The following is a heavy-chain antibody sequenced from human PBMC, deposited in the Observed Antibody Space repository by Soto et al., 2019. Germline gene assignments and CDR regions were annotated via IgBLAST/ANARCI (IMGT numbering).Heavy chain of an antibody. Sequence: QVQLVQSGAEVKKPGSSVKVSCKASGGTFSSYAISWVRQAPGQGLEWMGGIIPIFGTANYAQKFQGRVTITADESTSTAYMELSSLRSEDTAVYYCARDASYYGGKGVEYYYYGMDVWGQGTTVTVSS. V-gene: IGHV1-69*01. CDR3: ARDASYYGGKGVEYYYYGMDV. D-gene: IGHD4-17*01. CDR1: GGTFSSYA. CDR2: IIPIFGTA. J-gene: IGHJ6*02.